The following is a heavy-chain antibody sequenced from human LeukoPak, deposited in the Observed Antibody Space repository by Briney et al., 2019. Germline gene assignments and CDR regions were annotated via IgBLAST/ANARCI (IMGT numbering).Heavy chain of an antibody. CDR2: INHSGST. CDR1: GGSFSGYY. V-gene: IGHV4-34*01. D-gene: IGHD4-23*01. CDR3: ARVRVTPYISIDS. J-gene: IGHJ4*02. Sequence: KPSETLSLTCAVYGGSFSGYYWSWIRQPPGKGLEWIGEINHSGSTNYNPSLKSRVTISVDTSKNQFSLKLNSVTAADTAVYYCARVRVTPYISIDSWGQGTLVTVSS.